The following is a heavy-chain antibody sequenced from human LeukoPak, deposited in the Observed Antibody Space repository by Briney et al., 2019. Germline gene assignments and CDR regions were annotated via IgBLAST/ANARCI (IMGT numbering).Heavy chain of an antibody. Sequence: GGSLRLSCAASGFTFSSYAMHWVRQVPGKGLEYVSAISSNGGSTYYANSVKGRFTISRDNSKNTLYLQMGSLRAEDMAVYYCARDREQSIAAAGTFDSWGQGTLVTVSS. CDR3: ARDREQSIAAAGTFDS. CDR2: ISSNGGST. CDR1: GFTFSSYA. D-gene: IGHD6-13*01. J-gene: IGHJ4*02. V-gene: IGHV3-64*01.